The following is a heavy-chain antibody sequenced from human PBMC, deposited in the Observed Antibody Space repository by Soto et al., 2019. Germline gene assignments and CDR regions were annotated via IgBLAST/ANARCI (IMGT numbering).Heavy chain of an antibody. CDR3: ARDLHDCSSTSWYRSRFDP. CDR2: ISSSSSYI. Sequence: GGSLRLSCAASGFTFSSYSMNWVRQAPGKGLEWVSSISSSSSYIYYADSVKGRFTISRDNAKNSLYLQMNSLRAEDTAVYYCARDLHDCSSTSWYRSRFDPWGQGTLVTVSS. CDR1: GFTFSSYS. D-gene: IGHD2-2*01. J-gene: IGHJ5*02. V-gene: IGHV3-21*01.